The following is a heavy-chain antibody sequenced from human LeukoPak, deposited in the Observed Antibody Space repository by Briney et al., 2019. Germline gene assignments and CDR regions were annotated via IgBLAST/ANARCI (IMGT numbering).Heavy chain of an antibody. CDR1: GFTFGDYA. J-gene: IGHJ3*02. CDR3: AKMDRRNFDI. D-gene: IGHD2-2*03. Sequence: GGSLRLSCTTSGFTFGDYAMSWVRQAPGKGLEWVSAISGSGGSTYYADSVKGRFTISRDDSKNTLYLQMNSLRAGDTAVYYCAKMDRRNFDIWGQGTMVTVSS. V-gene: IGHV3-23*01. CDR2: ISGSGGST.